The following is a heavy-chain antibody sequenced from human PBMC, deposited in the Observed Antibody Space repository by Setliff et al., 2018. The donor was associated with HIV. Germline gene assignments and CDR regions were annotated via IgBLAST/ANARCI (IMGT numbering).Heavy chain of an antibody. V-gene: IGHV4-39*07. Sequence: SETLSLTCIVSGASVNSGSYYWGWIRQPPGKGLEWIGSIYHSGSPYYNPSLKSRVTISVDTSKNQFSLKLSSVTAADTAMYYCARCLMVRGVMMGFDYWARERWSPSPQ. D-gene: IGHD3-10*01. CDR1: GASVNSGSYY. J-gene: IGHJ4*02. CDR2: IYHSGSP. CDR3: ARCLMVRGVMMGFDY.